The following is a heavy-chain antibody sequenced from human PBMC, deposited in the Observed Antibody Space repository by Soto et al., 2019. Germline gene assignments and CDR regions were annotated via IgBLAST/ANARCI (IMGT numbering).Heavy chain of an antibody. J-gene: IGHJ4*02. D-gene: IGHD1-1*01. CDR2: IYNSGSA. V-gene: IGHV4-4*02. Sequence: SETLSLTCAVSGGSISTAHSWSWVRQTPGKGLEWIAEIYNSGSANYNPSLKSRVTISVDKSKNQFSLKLISVTAADTAIYFCARAVALPGLFYFDYWGQGTLVTVSS. CDR3: ARAVALPGLFYFDY. CDR1: GGSISTAHS.